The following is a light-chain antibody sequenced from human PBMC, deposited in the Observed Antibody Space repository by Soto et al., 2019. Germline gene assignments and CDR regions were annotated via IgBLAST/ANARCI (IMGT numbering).Light chain of an antibody. CDR3: QQYNNWPPPCT. Sequence: DIQMTQSPSTLPASVGDRVTIACRAGQSISSWLAWYQQKPGKAPKLLIYKASSLESGVQSRFSGSGSGTEFPLTISSLQPDDFATYYCQQYNNWPPPCTFGQGTKVDIK. CDR1: QSISSW. J-gene: IGKJ1*01. V-gene: IGKV1-5*03. CDR2: KAS.